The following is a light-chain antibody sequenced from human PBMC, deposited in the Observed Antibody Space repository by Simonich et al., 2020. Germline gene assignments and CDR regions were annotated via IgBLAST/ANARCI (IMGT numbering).Light chain of an antibody. V-gene: IGKV3-15*01. CDR1: QSVSSN. Sequence: EIVMKQSPATLSVSPGVRATLSCRASQSVSSNLAWYQQKTGQAPRFLIYGASTRATGIPARLRGSVSGTEFTLTISSMQSEDFAVYYCQQYNNWPGTFGQGTKVEIK. CDR2: GAS. J-gene: IGKJ1*01. CDR3: QQYNNWPGT.